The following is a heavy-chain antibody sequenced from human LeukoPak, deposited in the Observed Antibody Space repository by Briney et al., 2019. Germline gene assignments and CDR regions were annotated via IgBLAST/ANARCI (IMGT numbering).Heavy chain of an antibody. D-gene: IGHD1-7*01. J-gene: IGHJ6*02. Sequence: SVKVSCKASGGTFSSYAISWVRQAPGQGLEWMGRIIPIFGIANYAQKFQGRVTITADKSTSTAYMELSSLRSEDTAVYYCAGSRQGITGTKPPYYYGMDVWGQGTTVTVSS. V-gene: IGHV1-69*04. CDR2: IIPIFGIA. CDR3: AGSRQGITGTKPPYYYGMDV. CDR1: GGTFSSYA.